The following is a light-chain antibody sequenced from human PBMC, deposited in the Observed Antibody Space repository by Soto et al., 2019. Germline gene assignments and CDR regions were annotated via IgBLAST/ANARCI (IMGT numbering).Light chain of an antibody. CDR2: GNN. CDR1: NSNFGSNT. Sequence: QSVLTQPPSASGTPGQTVAISCSGSNSNFGSNTVNWYQQFPGTAPKLLIYGNNQRPSGVPDRFSGSKSDTSASLAISGLLSEDESDYYCAAWADSLNGWGFGGGTKLAVL. J-gene: IGLJ3*02. CDR3: AAWADSLNGWG. V-gene: IGLV1-44*01.